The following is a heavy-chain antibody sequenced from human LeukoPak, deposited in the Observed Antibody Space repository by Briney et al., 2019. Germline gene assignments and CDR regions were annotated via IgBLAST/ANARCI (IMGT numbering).Heavy chain of an antibody. D-gene: IGHD6-13*01. J-gene: IGHJ4*02. CDR1: GFTFSSYS. Sequence: GGSLRLSCAASGFTFSSYSMSWVRQAPGKGLEWVSSISSSSSYIYYADSVKGRFTISRDNAKNSLYLQMNSLRAEDAAVYYCAAAVPFDYWGQGTLVTVSS. CDR3: AAAVPFDY. V-gene: IGHV3-21*01. CDR2: ISSSSSYI.